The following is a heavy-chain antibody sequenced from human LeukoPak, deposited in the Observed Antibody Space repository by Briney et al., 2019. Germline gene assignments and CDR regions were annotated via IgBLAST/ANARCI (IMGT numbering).Heavy chain of an antibody. D-gene: IGHD2-2*01. CDR2: INHSGST. CDR1: GGSFSGYY. CDR3: ARVRIVVVPAALSNYYYYYGMDV. V-gene: IGHV4-34*01. J-gene: IGHJ6*02. Sequence: SETLSLTCAVYGGSFSGYYWSWIRQPPGKGLEWIGEINHSGSTNYNPSLKSRVTISVDTSKNQFSLKLSSVTAADTAVYYCARVRIVVVPAALSNYYYYYGMDVWGQGTTVTVSS.